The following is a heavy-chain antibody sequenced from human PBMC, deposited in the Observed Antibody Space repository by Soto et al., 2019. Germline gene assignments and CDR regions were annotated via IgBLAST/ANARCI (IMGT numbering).Heavy chain of an antibody. V-gene: IGHV1-18*01. Sequence: QVQLVQSGAEVKKPGASVKVSCKASGYTFTSYGISWVRQAPGQGLEWMGWISAYNGNTNNAQKHQVRVTMTTDTSTSTDYMELRSLRSDDTAVYYCARRGDTYYYDSSAGGFDIWGQGTTVTVSS. J-gene: IGHJ3*02. D-gene: IGHD3-22*01. CDR1: GYTFTSYG. CDR3: ARRGDTYYYDSSAGGFDI. CDR2: ISAYNGNT.